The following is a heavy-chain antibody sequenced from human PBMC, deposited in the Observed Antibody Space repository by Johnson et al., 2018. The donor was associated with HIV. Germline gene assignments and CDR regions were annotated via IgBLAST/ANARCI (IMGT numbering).Heavy chain of an antibody. J-gene: IGHJ3*01. Sequence: VQLVESGGGVVQPGRSLRLSCAASGFTFGGYTMYWVRQAPGKGLEWVSVIYSGGSTYYADSVKGRFTISRDNAKNSLYLQMNSLRAEDTAVYYCASWRPDGSGSYYVDAFHFWGQGTMLTVSS. V-gene: IGHV3-66*01. CDR1: GFTFGGYT. CDR3: ASWRPDGSGSYYVDAFHF. CDR2: IYSGGST. D-gene: IGHD3-22*01.